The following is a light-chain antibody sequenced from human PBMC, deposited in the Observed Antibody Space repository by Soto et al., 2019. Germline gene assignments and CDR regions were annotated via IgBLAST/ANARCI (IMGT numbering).Light chain of an antibody. CDR1: SSDIGSHDL. J-gene: IGLJ2*01. CDR2: DVD. V-gene: IGLV2-23*02. CDR3: CSYANFSTFV. Sequence: QSVLTQPASVSASPGQSLTISCAGTSSDIGSHDLVSWYQQHPGKAPRLMTYDVDKRPSGVPARFSGSKSGSTASLTISGLQAEDEADYYCCSYANFSTFVFGGGTKVTVL.